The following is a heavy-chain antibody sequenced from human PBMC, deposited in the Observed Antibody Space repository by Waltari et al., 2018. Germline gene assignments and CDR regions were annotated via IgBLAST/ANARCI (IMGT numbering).Heavy chain of an antibody. CDR3: ARDRGRGLFLDA. D-gene: IGHD1-1*01. CDR1: GDSMSASDW. CDR2: VRGSGRS. J-gene: IGHJ5*02. V-gene: IGHV4-4*02. Sequence: QVQLQESGPGLVKPAGTLSVTCVVSGDSMSASDWWSWVRQSPGKGLEWIGQVRGSGRSNSTPSLSTRVSVSMDTSKKQFSLRMTSATAADTAVYYCARDRGRGLFLDAWGQGTLVTVSP.